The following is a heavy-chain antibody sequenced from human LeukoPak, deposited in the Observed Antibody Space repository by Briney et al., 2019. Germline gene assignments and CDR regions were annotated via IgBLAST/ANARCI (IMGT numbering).Heavy chain of an antibody. CDR1: GGSITSYY. J-gene: IGHJ4*02. D-gene: IGHD6-6*01. CDR3: AREFSGTSIAARVFDS. Sequence: NPSETLSLTCTVSGGSITSYYWTYIRQPAGKGLEWIGRIHTSGSTNYNPSLKSRVTMSVDTSKNKFSLNLSSVTAADTAMYYCAREFSGTSIAARVFDSWGQGTLVTVSS. V-gene: IGHV4-4*07. CDR2: IHTSGST.